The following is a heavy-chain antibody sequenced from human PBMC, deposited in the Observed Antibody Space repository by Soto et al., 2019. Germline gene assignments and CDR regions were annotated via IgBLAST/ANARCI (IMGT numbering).Heavy chain of an antibody. CDR2: IYPGDSDI. Sequence: GESLKISCKGSGYSFTSYWINWVRQMPGRGLEWMGIIYPGDSDIRYSPSFQGQVTISADKSISTAYLQWSSLKASDTAMYYCARFPTAASLDNWFDPWGQGTLVTVSS. J-gene: IGHJ5*02. V-gene: IGHV5-51*01. CDR3: ARFPTAASLDNWFDP. CDR1: GYSFTSYW. D-gene: IGHD6-13*01.